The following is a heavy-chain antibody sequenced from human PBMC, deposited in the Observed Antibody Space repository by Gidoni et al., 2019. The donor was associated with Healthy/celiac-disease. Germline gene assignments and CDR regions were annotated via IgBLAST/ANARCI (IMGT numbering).Heavy chain of an antibody. V-gene: IGHV4-59*08. CDR2: IFYSGST. J-gene: IGHJ4*02. Sequence: QVQLQESGPGLVKPSETLSLTCTVSGGSISSYYWSWIRQPPGKGLEWVGYIFYSGSTNYNPSLEVRVTISVDTSKTQFSLKLSSVTAADTAVYYCASLRRYYYDSSGSYYFDYWSQGTLVTVSS. D-gene: IGHD3-22*01. CDR3: ASLRRYYYDSSGSYYFDY. CDR1: GGSISSYY.